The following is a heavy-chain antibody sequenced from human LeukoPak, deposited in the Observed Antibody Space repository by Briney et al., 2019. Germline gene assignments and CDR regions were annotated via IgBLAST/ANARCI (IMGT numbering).Heavy chain of an antibody. CDR1: GYTFTGYY. V-gene: IGHV1-2*02. Sequence: GASVKVSCKASGYTFTGYYMHWVRQAPGQGLEWMGWINPNSGGTNYAQKFQGRVTMTRDTSISTAYMELSRLRSDDTAVYYCATAPSRLNTITFGGLIAADYWGQGTLVTVSS. D-gene: IGHD3-16*02. CDR3: ATAPSRLNTITFGGLIAADY. J-gene: IGHJ4*02. CDR2: INPNSGGT.